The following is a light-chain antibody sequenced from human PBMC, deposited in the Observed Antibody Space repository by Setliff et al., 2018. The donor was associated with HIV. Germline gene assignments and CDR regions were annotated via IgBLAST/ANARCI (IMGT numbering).Light chain of an antibody. CDR1: SSDIGGYYY. CDR2: EVS. V-gene: IGLV2-14*03. CDR3: CSYTSGSTLV. J-gene: IGLJ2*01. Sequence: QSVLTQPASVSGSPGQSITISCSGTSSDIGGYYYVSWYQQYPGRAPKLILYEVSDRPSGISNRFSGSKSGNTASLTISGLQAEDDADYYCCSYTSGSTLVFGGGTKVTGL.